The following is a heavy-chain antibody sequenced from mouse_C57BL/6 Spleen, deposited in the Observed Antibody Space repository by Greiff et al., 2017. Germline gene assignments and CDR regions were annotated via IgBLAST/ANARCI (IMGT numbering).Heavy chain of an antibody. D-gene: IGHD2-5*01. CDR3: VYSNYGEGYYFDY. J-gene: IGHJ2*01. CDR1: GYTFTSYG. V-gene: IGHV1-81*01. CDR2: IFPRSGNT. Sequence: QVQLQQSGAELARPGASVKLSCKASGYTFTSYGISWVKQRTGQGLEWIGEIFPRSGNTYYNEKFKGKATLTADKSSSTAYMELRSLTSEDSAVYFCVYSNYGEGYYFDYWGQGTTLTVSS.